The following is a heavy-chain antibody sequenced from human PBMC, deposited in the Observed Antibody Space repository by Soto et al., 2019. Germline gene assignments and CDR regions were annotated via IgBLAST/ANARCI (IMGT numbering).Heavy chain of an antibody. Sequence: QELVQESGPGLVKPSQTLTLSCTVSGGSVDSGNHYWNWIRQPPGKGLEWIGYIYYGESTYYNPSLKSRATISVDTSQSRFSLRLTSVTAADTAVYYCARDMGSAMTTRIFDHWGQGTLVTVSS. CDR2: IYYGEST. J-gene: IGHJ4*02. CDR1: GGSVDSGNHY. D-gene: IGHD4-17*01. CDR3: ARDMGSAMTTRIFDH. V-gene: IGHV4-30-4*01.